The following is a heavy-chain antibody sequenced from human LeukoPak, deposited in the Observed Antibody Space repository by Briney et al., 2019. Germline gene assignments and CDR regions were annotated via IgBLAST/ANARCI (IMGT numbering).Heavy chain of an antibody. CDR1: GGSFTGYY. CDR3: ARPRTIGYDAFDI. V-gene: IGHV4-34*01. J-gene: IGHJ3*02. D-gene: IGHD2-8*01. Sequence: SETLSLTCAVFGGSFTGYYWSWIRQPPGKGQEWIGEINHSGGTNYNPSLKSRVTISVDTSKNQFSLKLSSVTAADTAVYYCARPRTIGYDAFDIWGQGTTVTVSS. CDR2: INHSGGT.